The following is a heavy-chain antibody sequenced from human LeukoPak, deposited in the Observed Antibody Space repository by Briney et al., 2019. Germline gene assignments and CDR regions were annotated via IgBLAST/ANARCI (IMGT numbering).Heavy chain of an antibody. D-gene: IGHD5-24*01. CDR3: ARGDGYNWEFYFDY. CDR1: GGSFSGYY. Sequence: SETLSLTCAVYGGSFSGYYWSWIRQPPGKGLEWIGEINHSGGTNYNPSLKSRVTISLDTSKNQFSLKLTSVTAADTALYYCARGDGYNWEFYFDYWGQGTLVTVSS. V-gene: IGHV4-34*01. J-gene: IGHJ4*02. CDR2: INHSGGT.